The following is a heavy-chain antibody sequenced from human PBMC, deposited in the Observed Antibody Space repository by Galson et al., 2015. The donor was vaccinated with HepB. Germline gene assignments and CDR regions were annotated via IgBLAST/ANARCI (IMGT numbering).Heavy chain of an antibody. D-gene: IGHD2-21*02. CDR1: GFTFSSYS. CDR2: ISSSSSYI. Sequence: SLRLSCAASGFTFSSYSMNWVRQAPGKGLEWVSSISSSSSYIYYADSVKGRFTISRDNAKNSLYLQMNSLRAEDTAVYYCAREAPYCGGDCFEDYWGQGTLVTVSS. J-gene: IGHJ4*02. CDR3: AREAPYCGGDCFEDY. V-gene: IGHV3-21*01.